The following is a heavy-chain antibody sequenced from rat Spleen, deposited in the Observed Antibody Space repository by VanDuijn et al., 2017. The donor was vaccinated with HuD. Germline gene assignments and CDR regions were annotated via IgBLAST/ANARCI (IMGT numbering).Heavy chain of an antibody. CDR2: IRNDGGSI. J-gene: IGHJ2*01. D-gene: IGHD2-1*01. Sequence: EVQLVESGGGLIQPGRSLKFSCAASGFTFSDYAMAWVRQAPKKGLEWVATIRNDGGSIYYRDSVKGRFTISRNNAKSTLYLQMDSLRSEDTATYYCARHGTVGRIYLPFDYWGQGVMVTVSS. CDR1: GFTFSDYA. CDR3: ARHGTVGRIYLPFDY. V-gene: IGHV5-17*01.